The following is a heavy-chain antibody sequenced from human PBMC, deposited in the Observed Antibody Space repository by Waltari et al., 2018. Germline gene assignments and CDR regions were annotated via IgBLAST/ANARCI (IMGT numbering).Heavy chain of an antibody. Sequence: QXHLXXSGAXVXEPGXSVTVTCRAXGGSFSSHAVSWVRQAPGYGLQWXGGXIPIFXTPHYXEKFQXRVTISADESXGTVYLEVNSLKFEDTAXYFCARDMXETRAXVAHDYYYGLDXWGQGTAVTVSS. D-gene: IGHD1-26*01. CDR1: GGSFSSHA. J-gene: IGHJ6*02. CDR2: XIPIFXTP. V-gene: IGHV1-69*01. CDR3: ARDMXETRAXVAHDYYYGLDX.